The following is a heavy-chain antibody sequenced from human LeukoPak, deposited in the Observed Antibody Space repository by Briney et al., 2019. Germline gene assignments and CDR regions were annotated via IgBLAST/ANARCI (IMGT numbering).Heavy chain of an antibody. D-gene: IGHD3-9*01. Sequence: PSETLSLTCAVYGGSITGYYWSWVRQTPGRGLEWVGEIHYTGATSYNPSLKSRATISTDTSKNQFSLRLSSVTAADTAVYYCARGNILTGYCFDFWGQGALVTVSS. CDR2: IHYTGAT. V-gene: IGHV4-34*01. CDR1: GGSITGYY. J-gene: IGHJ4*02. CDR3: ARGNILTGYCFDF.